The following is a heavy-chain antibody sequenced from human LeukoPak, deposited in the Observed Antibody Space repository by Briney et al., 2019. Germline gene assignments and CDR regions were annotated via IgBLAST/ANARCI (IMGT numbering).Heavy chain of an antibody. Sequence: PGGSLRLSCAASGFTLDDYGMDWGRHARGKVLEWVSGISWNSGSIGYADSVKGRFTISRDNAKNSLYLQMNSLRAEDTALYYCAKGTWLRHWGQGTLVTVSS. CDR2: ISWNSGSI. J-gene: IGHJ4*02. CDR3: AKGTWLRH. D-gene: IGHD5-12*01. CDR1: GFTLDDYG. V-gene: IGHV3-9*01.